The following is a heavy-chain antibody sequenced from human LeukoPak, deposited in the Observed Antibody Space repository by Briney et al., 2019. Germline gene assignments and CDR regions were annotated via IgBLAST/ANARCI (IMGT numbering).Heavy chain of an antibody. CDR3: ARQKAVVGAIDY. V-gene: IGHV4-59*08. Sequence: PSETLSLTCTVSGGSISSYYWSWIRQPPGKGLEWIGYIYYSGSTNYNPSLKSRVTISVDTSKNQFSLKLSSVTAADTAVYYCARQKAVVGAIDYWGQGTLVTVSS. D-gene: IGHD1-26*01. CDR1: GGSISSYY. J-gene: IGHJ4*02. CDR2: IYYSGST.